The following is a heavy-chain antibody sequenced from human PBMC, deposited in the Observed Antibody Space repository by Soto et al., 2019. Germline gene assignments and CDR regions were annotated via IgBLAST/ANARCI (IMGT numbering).Heavy chain of an antibody. D-gene: IGHD4-17*01. J-gene: IGHJ4*02. CDR3: ARTLYGDNVDY. V-gene: IGHV1-8*01. CDR2: MNANSGNT. CDR1: GYPLSNYA. Sequence: ASVKVSCKASGYPLSNYAMHWVRQAPGQGLEWMGWMNANSGNTGYAQKFQGRVTMTRNTSISTAYMELSSLRSEDTAVYYCARTLYGDNVDYWGQGTLVTVSS.